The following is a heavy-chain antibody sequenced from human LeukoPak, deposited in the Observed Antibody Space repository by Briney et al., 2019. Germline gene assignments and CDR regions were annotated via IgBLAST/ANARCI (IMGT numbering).Heavy chain of an antibody. J-gene: IGHJ4*02. CDR1: GYSFTAYW. Sequence: GESLKISCKGSGYSFTAYWIGWVRQMPGKGLEWMGIIYPGDSDTRYSPSFQGQVTISADKSISTAYLQWSSLKASDTAMYYCARGNVCSSTGCPADYWGQGTLVTVSS. CDR3: ARGNVCSSTGCPADY. D-gene: IGHD2-2*01. CDR2: IYPGDSDT. V-gene: IGHV5-51*01.